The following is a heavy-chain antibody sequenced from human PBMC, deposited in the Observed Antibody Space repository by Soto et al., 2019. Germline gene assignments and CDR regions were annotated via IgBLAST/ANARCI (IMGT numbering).Heavy chain of an antibody. CDR2: INHSGST. CDR1: GGSFSGYY. CDR3: GRTRMVFYSSVMDA. J-gene: IGHJ6*02. D-gene: IGHD2-8*01. Sequence: SETLSLTCAVYGGSFSGYYWSWLRQPPGKGLEWIGEINHSGSTNYNPSLKSRVTISVDTSKNQFSLKLSSVTAADTAVYYCGRTRMVFYSSVMDAGGQGPTVPVS. V-gene: IGHV4-34*01.